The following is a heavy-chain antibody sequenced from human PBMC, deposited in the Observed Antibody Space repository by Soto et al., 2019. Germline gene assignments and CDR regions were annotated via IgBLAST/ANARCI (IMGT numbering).Heavy chain of an antibody. J-gene: IGHJ5*02. CDR3: AKDRVIQLLPIWPDP. CDR2: IYYTGST. D-gene: IGHD2-2*01. V-gene: IGHV4-59*01. CDR1: GGSISGDY. Sequence: SETLSLTCTVSGGSISGDYWSWIRQPPGKGLEWIGYIYYTGSTIYNPSLNSRVTMSVDTSKNMVFLQVDSLRVDDTAVYYCAKDRVIQLLPIWPDPWGQGTLVTVSS.